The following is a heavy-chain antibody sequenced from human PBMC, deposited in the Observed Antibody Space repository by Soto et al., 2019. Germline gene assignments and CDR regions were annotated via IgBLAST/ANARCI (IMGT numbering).Heavy chain of an antibody. CDR2: IYYSGST. J-gene: IGHJ4*02. Sequence: PSETLSLTCTVSGGSISSYYWSWIRQPPGKGLEWIGYIYYSGSTNYNPSLKSRVTISVDASKNQFSLKLSSVTAADTAVYYCARGDGYNYPNFAYWGQGTLVTVSS. CDR1: GGSISSYY. V-gene: IGHV4-59*01. D-gene: IGHD5-12*01. CDR3: ARGDGYNYPNFAY.